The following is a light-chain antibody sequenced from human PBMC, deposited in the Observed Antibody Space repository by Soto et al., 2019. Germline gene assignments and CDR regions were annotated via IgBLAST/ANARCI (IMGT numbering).Light chain of an antibody. CDR3: QQCNDWPLT. CDR1: PSVDSN. J-gene: IGKJ4*01. CDR2: GAS. V-gene: IGKV3D-15*01. Sequence: EIVMTQSPATLSVSPGEGATLSCRTSPSVDSNLAWYQQKPGQAPRLLIFGASTGATGIPARFSGSGSGTEFTLTISSLQSEDFAVYYCQQCNDWPLTFGGGTKVDIK.